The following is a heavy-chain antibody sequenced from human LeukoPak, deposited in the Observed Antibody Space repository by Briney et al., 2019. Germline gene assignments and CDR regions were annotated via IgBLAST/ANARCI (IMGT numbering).Heavy chain of an antibody. V-gene: IGHV4-4*02. CDR2: IYDSGST. CDR1: GVSISRSNW. J-gene: IGHJ4*02. Sequence: SETLSLTCVVSGVSISRSNWWSWVRQPPGKGLEWIGEIYDSGSTNYNPSLKSRVTISVDKSRNQFSLRLTSVTAADTAVYFCAIGHSNSDYWGQGTLVTVSS. D-gene: IGHD5-18*01. CDR3: AIGHSNSDY.